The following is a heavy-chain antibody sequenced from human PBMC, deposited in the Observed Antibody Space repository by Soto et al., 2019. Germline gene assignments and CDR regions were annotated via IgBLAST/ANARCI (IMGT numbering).Heavy chain of an antibody. CDR2: ISYDGSNK. CDR3: AKVYPLRYFDWLLTPFDP. D-gene: IGHD3-9*01. CDR1: GFTFSSYG. V-gene: IGHV3-30*18. Sequence: GGSLRLSCAASGFTFSSYGMHWVRQAPGKGLEWVAVISYDGSNKYYADSVKGRFTISRDNSKNTPYLQMNSLRAEDTAVYYCAKVYPLRYFDWLLTPFDPWGQGTLVTVSS. J-gene: IGHJ5*02.